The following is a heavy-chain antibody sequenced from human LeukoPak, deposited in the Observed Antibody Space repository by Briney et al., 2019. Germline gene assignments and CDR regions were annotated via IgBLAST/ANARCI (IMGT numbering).Heavy chain of an antibody. CDR3: AREAGSGYDREIDY. Sequence: SETLSLTCTVSGGSISSYYWSWIRQPPGKGLEWIGRIYTSGSTNYNPSLKSRVTISVDTSKNQFSLKLSSVTAADTAVYYCAREAGSGYDREIDYWGQGTLVTVSS. J-gene: IGHJ4*02. V-gene: IGHV4-4*08. CDR1: GGSISSYY. CDR2: IYTSGST. D-gene: IGHD5-12*01.